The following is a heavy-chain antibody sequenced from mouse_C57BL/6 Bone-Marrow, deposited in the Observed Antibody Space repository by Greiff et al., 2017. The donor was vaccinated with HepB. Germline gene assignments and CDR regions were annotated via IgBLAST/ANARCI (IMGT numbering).Heavy chain of an antibody. CDR2: IDPSDSYT. J-gene: IGHJ2*01. Sequence: QVQLQQPGAELVMPGASVKLSCKASGYTFTSYWMHWVKQRPGQGLEWIGEIDPSDSYTNYNQKFKGKSTLTVDKSSSTAYMQLSSLTSEDSAVYYCAIKTYYGSSPFDYWGQGTTLTVSS. CDR3: AIKTYYGSSPFDY. D-gene: IGHD1-1*01. CDR1: GYTFTSYW. V-gene: IGHV1-69*01.